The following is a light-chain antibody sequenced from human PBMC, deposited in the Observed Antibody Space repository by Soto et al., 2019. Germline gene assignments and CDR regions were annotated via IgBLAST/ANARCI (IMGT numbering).Light chain of an antibody. CDR2: GAS. CDR3: QQYNNWWT. Sequence: EILMTQSPATLSVSPGERATLSCRASQSVDSNLAWYQQKPGQAPRLLIYGASTRATGISARFSGSGSGTEFTLTISSLQSEDFAVYYCQQYNNWWTFGQGTKVDIK. J-gene: IGKJ1*01. V-gene: IGKV3-15*01. CDR1: QSVDSN.